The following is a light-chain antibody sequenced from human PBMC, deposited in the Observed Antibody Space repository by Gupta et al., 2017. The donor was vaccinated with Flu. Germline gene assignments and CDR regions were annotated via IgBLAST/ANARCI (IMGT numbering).Light chain of an antibody. J-gene: IGKJ1*01. CDR1: Q. Sequence: DIKMTQSPSTLSASVGDRVTITSRASQKAPNLLISQSSTVESGVPSRFSGSGSGTEFTLTITSLQPDDFATYCCQQYNSFWTFGQGTKVEIK. CDR3: QQYNSFWT. V-gene: IGKV1-5*03. CDR2: QSS.